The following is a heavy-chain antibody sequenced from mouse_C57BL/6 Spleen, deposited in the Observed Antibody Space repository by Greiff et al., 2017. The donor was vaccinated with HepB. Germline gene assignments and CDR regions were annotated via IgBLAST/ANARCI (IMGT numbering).Heavy chain of an antibody. CDR3: ARSGPEDY. Sequence: VQLQQPGAELVRPGSSVKLSCKASGYTFTSYWMDWVKQRPGQGLEWIGNIYPSDSETHYNQKFKDKATLTVDKSSSTAYMQLSSLTSEDSAVYYCARSGPEDYWGQGTTLTVSS. D-gene: IGHD4-1*01. CDR1: GYTFTSYW. J-gene: IGHJ2*01. CDR2: IYPSDSET. V-gene: IGHV1-61*01.